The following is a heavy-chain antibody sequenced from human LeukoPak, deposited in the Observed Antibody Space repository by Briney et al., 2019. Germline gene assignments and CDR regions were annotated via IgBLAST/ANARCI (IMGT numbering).Heavy chain of an antibody. CDR3: ARGYFGPEF. J-gene: IGHJ4*02. CDR1: GFTFMNYW. D-gene: IGHD3-9*01. V-gene: IGHV3-74*01. Sequence: GGSLRLSCAASGFTFMNYWMHWVRHAPGKGLVWVSRINNDGSDTTYAGAVKGRFTFSRDNAKNTLYLQMNSLRAEDTAVYYCARGYFGPEFWGQGTLVTVSS. CDR2: INNDGSDT.